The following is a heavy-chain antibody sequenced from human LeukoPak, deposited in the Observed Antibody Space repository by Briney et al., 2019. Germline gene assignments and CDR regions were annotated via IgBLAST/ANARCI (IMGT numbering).Heavy chain of an antibody. Sequence: GSLKISCKGSGYSFTGYWIGWVRQMPGKGLEWMGIIYPGDSDTRYSPSFQGQVTISADKSISTAYLQWSSLKASDTAIYYCARVGVRGVNGRAYFDYWGQGTLVTVSS. V-gene: IGHV5-51*01. CDR3: ARVGVRGVNGRAYFDY. CDR1: GYSFTGYW. D-gene: IGHD3-10*01. CDR2: IYPGDSDT. J-gene: IGHJ4*02.